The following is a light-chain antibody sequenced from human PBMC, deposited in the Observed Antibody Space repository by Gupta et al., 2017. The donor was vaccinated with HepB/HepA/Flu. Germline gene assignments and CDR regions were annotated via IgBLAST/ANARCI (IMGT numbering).Light chain of an antibody. CDR3: QHRSNRPPWT. Sequence: EIVLTQSPATLSLSPGERATRSCRASQSVGESLAWYQQQPGQPPRLLIYEATRRATGISDRFSGSGSGTDFTLTVGSLKPEDFAVYYCQHRSNRPPWTFGQGTKVEMK. CDR1: QSVGES. V-gene: IGKV3-11*01. J-gene: IGKJ1*01. CDR2: EAT.